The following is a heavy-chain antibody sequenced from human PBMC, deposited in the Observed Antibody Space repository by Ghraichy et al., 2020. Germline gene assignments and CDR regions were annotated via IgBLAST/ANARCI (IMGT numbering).Heavy chain of an antibody. V-gene: IGHV5-51*01. D-gene: IGHD2-15*01. CDR3: ARLGGWPPGVYGMDV. J-gene: IGHJ6*01. Sequence: GESLNISCKGSGYTFTSQWIGWVRQMPGKGLEWIGIIYPADSDTRYSPSFPGQVTISADKSINTAYLQWSSLKASDTAMYYCARLGGWPPGVYGMDVWGGDHGHRLL. CDR2: IYPADSDT. CDR1: GYTFTSQW.